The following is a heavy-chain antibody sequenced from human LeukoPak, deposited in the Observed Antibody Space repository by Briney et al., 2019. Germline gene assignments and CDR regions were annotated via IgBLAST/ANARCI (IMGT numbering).Heavy chain of an antibody. CDR2: IHTSGST. J-gene: IGHJ4*02. CDR3: ARVSRWYYFDY. Sequence: SETLSLTCAVYGGSFSGYYWSWIRQPPGKGLECIGRIHTSGSTNYNPSLKSRLTMSVDTSKNQFSLKLSSVTAADTAVYYCARVSRWYYFDYWGQGTLVTVSS. D-gene: IGHD2-8*01. V-gene: IGHV4-59*10. CDR1: GGSFSGYY.